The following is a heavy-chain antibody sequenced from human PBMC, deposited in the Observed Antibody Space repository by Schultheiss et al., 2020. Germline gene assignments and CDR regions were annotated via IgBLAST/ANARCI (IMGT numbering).Heavy chain of an antibody. V-gene: IGHV4-34*01. Sequence: SATLSLTCAVYGESFSDYYWSWIRQPPGKGLEWIGEINHSGSTNYNPSLKSRVTISVDTSKNQFSLKLSSVTAADTAVYYCARELVTGTFDYWGQGTLVTVSS. D-gene: IGHD1-7*01. CDR2: INHSGST. J-gene: IGHJ4*02. CDR1: GESFSDYY. CDR3: ARELVTGTFDY.